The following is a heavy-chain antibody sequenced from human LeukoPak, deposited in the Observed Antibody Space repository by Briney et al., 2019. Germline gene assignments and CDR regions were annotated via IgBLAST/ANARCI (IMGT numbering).Heavy chain of an antibody. CDR1: GGSISGYY. J-gene: IGHJ4*02. CDR2: IYSTGST. V-gene: IGHV4-59*08. CDR3: ARRRDSSSWYEEDY. Sequence: SETLSLACTVSGGSISGYYWSWIRQSPEKGLESIGFIYSTGSTNYNPSLKSRVTISVDTSKNQLSLKLSSVTAADTAVYYCARRRDSSSWYEEDYWGQGTLVTVSS. D-gene: IGHD6-13*01.